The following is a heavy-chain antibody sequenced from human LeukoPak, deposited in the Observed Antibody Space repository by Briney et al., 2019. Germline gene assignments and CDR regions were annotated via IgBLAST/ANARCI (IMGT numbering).Heavy chain of an antibody. J-gene: IGHJ4*02. CDR2: IGGGGENT. Sequence: GGSLRLSCAASGFTFSSYAMSWVREAPGKGLEWLSTIGGGGENTYYADSVRGRFTISRDNSKNTVYLQMKSLRAEDTAVYFCAKVLTGSQDYWGQGTLVTVSS. CDR3: AKVLTGSQDY. V-gene: IGHV3-23*01. CDR1: GFTFSSYA. D-gene: IGHD7-27*01.